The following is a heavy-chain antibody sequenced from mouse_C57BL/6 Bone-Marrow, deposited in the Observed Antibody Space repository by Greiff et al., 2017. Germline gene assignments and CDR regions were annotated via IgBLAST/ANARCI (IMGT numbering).Heavy chain of an antibody. CDR1: GYSITSGYY. Sequence: EVKLMESGPGLVKPSQSLSLSCSVTGYSITSGYYWNWIRQFPGNKLEWMGYISYDGSNNYNPSLKNRISITRDTSKNQFFLKWNSVTTEDTDTYYCARDGYYGNDGAYWGQGALVTVSA. CDR3: ARDGYYGNDGAY. J-gene: IGHJ3*01. D-gene: IGHD2-2*01. CDR2: ISYDGSN. V-gene: IGHV3-6*01.